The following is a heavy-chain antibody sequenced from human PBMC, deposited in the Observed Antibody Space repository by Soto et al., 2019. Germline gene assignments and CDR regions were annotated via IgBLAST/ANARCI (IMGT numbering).Heavy chain of an antibody. V-gene: IGHV3-9*01. CDR3: VKKSCSHTRCYTGWFFDL. Sequence: EVQLVQSGGGLAHPGGSLRLSCEASGFIFEDYDMHWVRQPPGKGLQWVSGISWNSGDKDYGDSGKGRFTISRDNAKNSLDLQMSSLRVEDAATYYCVKKSCSHTRCYTGWFFDLWGRGTLVTVSS. J-gene: IGHJ2*01. CDR2: ISWNSGDK. D-gene: IGHD2-15*01. CDR1: GFIFEDYD.